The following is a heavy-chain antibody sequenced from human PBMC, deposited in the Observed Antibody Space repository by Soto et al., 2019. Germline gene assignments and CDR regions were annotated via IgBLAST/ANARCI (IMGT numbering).Heavy chain of an antibody. CDR3: ATSAYDFWSGYYPNDY. CDR2: ISSSSSTI. Sequence: GGSLRLSCAASGFTFSSYSMNWVRQAPGKGLEWVSYISSSSSTIYYADSVKGRFTISRDNAKNSLYLQMNSLRAEDTAVYYCATSAYDFWSGYYPNDYWGQGTLVTVSS. D-gene: IGHD3-3*01. V-gene: IGHV3-48*01. CDR1: GFTFSSYS. J-gene: IGHJ4*02.